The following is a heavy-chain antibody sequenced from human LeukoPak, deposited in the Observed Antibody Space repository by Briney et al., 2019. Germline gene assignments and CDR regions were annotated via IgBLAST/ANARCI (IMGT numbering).Heavy chain of an antibody. CDR2: IYYSGST. V-gene: IGHV4-59*08. CDR1: GGSISSYY. CDR3: ARHRSGWLQFSFDY. Sequence: PSETLSLTCTVSGGSISSYYWSWIRQPPGKGLEWIGYIYYSGSTNYNPSLKSRVTISVDTSKNQFSLKLSSVTAADTAVYYCARHRSGWLQFSFDYWGQGTLVTVSS. D-gene: IGHD5-24*01. J-gene: IGHJ4*02.